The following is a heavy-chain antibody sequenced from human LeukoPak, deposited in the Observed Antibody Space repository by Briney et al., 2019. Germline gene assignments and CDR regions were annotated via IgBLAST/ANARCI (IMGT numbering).Heavy chain of an antibody. V-gene: IGHV3-7*01. D-gene: IGHD5-12*01. CDR3: ARDIPSGFYTPDY. CDR1: GFAFSDYW. CDR2: IETDGDER. J-gene: IGHJ4*02. Sequence: GGSLRLSCVASGFAFSDYWMSWVRQAPGMGLEWVANIETDGDERNYADSVKGRFTISRDNAKNSLYLQMNSLGDEDTAVYYCARDIPSGFYTPDYWGQGTLVTVSS.